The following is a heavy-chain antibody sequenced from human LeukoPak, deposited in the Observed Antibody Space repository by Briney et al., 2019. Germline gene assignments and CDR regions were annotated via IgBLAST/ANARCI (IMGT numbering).Heavy chain of an antibody. Sequence: PGGSLRLSCAASGFTFSSYWMSWVRQAPGKGLEWVANIKQDGSEKYYVDSVKGRFTISRDNAKNSLYLQMNSLRAEDTAVYYCARGGIAAAGYYYHYYMDVWGKGTTVTVSS. CDR3: ARGGIAAAGYYYHYYMDV. J-gene: IGHJ6*03. CDR1: GFTFSSYW. V-gene: IGHV3-7*01. D-gene: IGHD6-13*01. CDR2: IKQDGSEK.